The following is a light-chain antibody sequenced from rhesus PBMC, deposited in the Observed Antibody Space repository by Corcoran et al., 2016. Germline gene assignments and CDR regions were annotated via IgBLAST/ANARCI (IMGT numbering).Light chain of an antibody. J-gene: IGKJ2*01. Sequence: DIQMTQSPSSLSASVGDRVTITCRASENVNNYLNWYQQKPGKAPKLLISKASTWKRGVPSRFSGSGSWTDYTFTISSLQSEDVATYYCQHNYSTPYRFGQGTKVEIK. CDR2: KAS. V-gene: IGKV1-74*01. CDR1: ENVNNY. CDR3: QHNYSTPYR.